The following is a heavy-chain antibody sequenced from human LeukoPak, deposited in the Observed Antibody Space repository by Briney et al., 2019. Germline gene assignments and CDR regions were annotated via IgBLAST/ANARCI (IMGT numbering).Heavy chain of an antibody. CDR1: GFSLSTSGVG. CDR2: IYWNDDK. J-gene: IGHJ5*02. CDR3: AQKGRRWYLRWFEP. V-gene: IGHV2-5*01. Sequence: SGPTLVKPTQTLTLTCTFSGFSLSTSGVGVGWIRQPPGKALEWLALIYWNDDKRYSPSLKSRLTITKDTSKNQVVLTMTNMDPVETGTYFCAQKGRRWYLRWFEPWGQGTLVTVSS. D-gene: IGHD2-15*01.